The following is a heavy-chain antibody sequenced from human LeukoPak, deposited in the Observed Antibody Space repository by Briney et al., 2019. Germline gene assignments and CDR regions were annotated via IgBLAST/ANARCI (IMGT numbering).Heavy chain of an antibody. CDR2: ISYDGSNK. V-gene: IGHV3-30-3*01. CDR3: ARERKPPTIFGVVTDYYGMDV. D-gene: IGHD3-3*01. CDR1: GFTFSSYA. Sequence: GRSLRLSCAASGFTFSSYAMHWVRQAPGKGLEWVAVISYDGSNKYYADSVKGRFTIPRDNSKNTLYLQMNSLRAEDTAVYYCARERKPPTIFGVVTDYYGMDVWGQGTTVTVSS. J-gene: IGHJ6*02.